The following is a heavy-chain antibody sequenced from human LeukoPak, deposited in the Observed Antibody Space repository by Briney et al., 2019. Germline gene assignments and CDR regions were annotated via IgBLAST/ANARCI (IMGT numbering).Heavy chain of an antibody. J-gene: IGHJ2*01. CDR2: IYYSGST. D-gene: IGHD3-9*01. V-gene: IGHV4-59*01. CDR1: GGSISSYY. CDR3: ARALYYDILTGTYWYFDL. Sequence: SETLSLTCTVSGGSISSYYGSWVRQPPGKGLEWVGDIYYSGSTNYNPSLKPRVTISVYTSKTQFSLTLSSVTAADTAVYYCARALYYDILTGTYWYFDLWGRGTLVTVSS.